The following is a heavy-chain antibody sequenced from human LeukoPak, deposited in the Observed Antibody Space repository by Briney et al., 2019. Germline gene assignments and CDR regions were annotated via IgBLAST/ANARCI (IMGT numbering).Heavy chain of an antibody. CDR1: GFTFSSYS. CDR2: ISSSSSYI. Sequence: GGSLRLSCAASGFTFSSYSMKWVRPAPGKGVEGVSSISSSSSYIYYADSVKGRFTISRDNAKNSLYLQMNSLRAEDTAVYYCARGIVVGHDAFDIWGQGTMVTVSS. V-gene: IGHV3-21*01. CDR3: ARGIVVGHDAFDI. J-gene: IGHJ3*02. D-gene: IGHD3-22*01.